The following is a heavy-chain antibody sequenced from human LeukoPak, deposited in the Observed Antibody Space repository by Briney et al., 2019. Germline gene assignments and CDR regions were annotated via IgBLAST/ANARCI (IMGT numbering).Heavy chain of an antibody. D-gene: IGHD2/OR15-2a*01. Sequence: GGSLRLSCAASGFTFSTYAIHGVRQAPGKGLEWVAVISYDGSKKYYADSVKGRFTISRDNSKNTLYLQMSSLRAEDTAVYYCAKDLSVISWFDPWGQGTLVTVSS. J-gene: IGHJ5*02. V-gene: IGHV3-30*18. CDR1: GFTFSTYA. CDR2: ISYDGSKK. CDR3: AKDLSVISWFDP.